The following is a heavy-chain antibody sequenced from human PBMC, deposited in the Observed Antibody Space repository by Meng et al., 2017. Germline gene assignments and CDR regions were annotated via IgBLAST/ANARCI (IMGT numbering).Heavy chain of an antibody. CDR1: GFSITTSY. D-gene: IGHD6-19*01. Sequence: VELAEPGGGLTPPGGSLSLSCTASGFSITTSYMSWVRQAPGKGLEWVSVIYSGGSTYYADSVKGRFSISRDNSKNTLYLQMNSLRAEDTAVYFCARDSSSGWYHNYWGQGTLVTVSS. CDR3: ARDSSSGWYHNY. J-gene: IGHJ4*02. CDR2: IYSGGST. V-gene: IGHV3-53*01.